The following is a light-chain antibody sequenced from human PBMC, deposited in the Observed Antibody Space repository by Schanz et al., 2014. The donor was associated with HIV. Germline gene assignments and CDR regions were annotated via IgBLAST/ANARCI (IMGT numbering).Light chain of an antibody. CDR2: GAS. CDR3: QQRSDWPPLT. Sequence: DIVMTQSPATLSVSPGERATLSCRASQSVSSNLAWYLQKPGQAPRLLIYGASTRATGIPARFSGSGSGTEFTLTISSLQSEDFAVYYCQQRSDWPPLTFGQGTKLEIK. V-gene: IGKV3-15*01. J-gene: IGKJ2*01. CDR1: QSVSSN.